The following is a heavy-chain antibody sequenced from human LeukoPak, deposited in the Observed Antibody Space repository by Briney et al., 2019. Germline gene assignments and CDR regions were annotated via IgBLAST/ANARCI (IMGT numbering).Heavy chain of an antibody. J-gene: IGHJ4*01. CDR1: VRSIITSSYY. D-gene: IGHD6-19*01. V-gene: IGHV4-39*01. CDR2: IDDSGST. CDR3: ERRDSSGYYRLRASDY. Sequence: SPTPSLTLTVSVRSIITSSYYWCWIRQPPGKGREGIGSIDDSGSTYYNPSFKTPATISVHTSKNQISRHMSSVTAPVTARYSCERRDSSGYYRLRASDYWGQGTMVTVSS.